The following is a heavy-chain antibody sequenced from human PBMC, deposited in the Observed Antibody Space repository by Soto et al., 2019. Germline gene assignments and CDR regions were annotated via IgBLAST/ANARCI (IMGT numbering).Heavy chain of an antibody. J-gene: IGHJ1*01. Sequence: VQLQGSGPGLLKPSQTMSLTCTVSGASVNTGDYYWSYIRQPPGKGLEGLGYIFYSGDTYYNPALKRRATICLNTSRNQFSLTLTSVTDADTALYYCVGTGTTDDFWGQGTLVTVSS. V-gene: IGHV4-30-4*01. D-gene: IGHD1-7*01. CDR1: GASVNTGDYY. CDR3: VGTGTTDDF. CDR2: IFYSGDT.